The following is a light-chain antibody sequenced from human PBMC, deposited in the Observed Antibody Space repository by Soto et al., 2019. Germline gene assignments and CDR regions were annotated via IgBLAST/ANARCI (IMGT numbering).Light chain of an antibody. CDR1: QSVSNNY. CDR3: QQYGSSGT. V-gene: IGKV3-20*01. J-gene: IGKJ1*01. Sequence: ESVLTQSPGTLSVSRGERATLSCRASQSVSNNYLAWYQQKPGQAPRLLIYGASNRATGIPDRFSGSGSGTDFTLTISRLEPEDFAVYYCQQYGSSGTFGQGTKVDIK. CDR2: GAS.